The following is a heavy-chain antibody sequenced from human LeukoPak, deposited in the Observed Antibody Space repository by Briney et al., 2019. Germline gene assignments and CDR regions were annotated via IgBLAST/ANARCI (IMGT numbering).Heavy chain of an antibody. Sequence: SVKVSCKASGYTFTSYAMNWVRQAPGQGLEWMGGIIPIFGTANYAQKFQGRVTITADESTSTAYMELSSLRSEDTAVYYCARGDTIFGVVAWFDPWGQGTLVTVSS. CDR2: IIPIFGTA. CDR1: GYTFTSYA. J-gene: IGHJ5*02. D-gene: IGHD3-3*01. V-gene: IGHV1-69*13. CDR3: ARGDTIFGVVAWFDP.